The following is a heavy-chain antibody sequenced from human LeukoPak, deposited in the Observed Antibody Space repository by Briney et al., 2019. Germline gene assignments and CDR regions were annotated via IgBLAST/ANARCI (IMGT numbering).Heavy chain of an antibody. CDR2: ISYDGSNK. V-gene: IGHV3-30*18. CDR3: AKIVGATDY. CDR1: GFTFSSDA. D-gene: IGHD1-26*01. Sequence: GGSLRLSCAASGFTFSSDAMHWDRQAPGKGLEWVAVISYDGSNKYYADSVKGRFTISRDNSRNTLYLQMNSLRAEDTAVYYCAKIVGATDYWGQGTLVTVSS. J-gene: IGHJ4*02.